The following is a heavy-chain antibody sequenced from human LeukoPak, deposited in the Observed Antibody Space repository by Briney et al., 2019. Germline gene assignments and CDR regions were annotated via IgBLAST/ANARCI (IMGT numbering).Heavy chain of an antibody. CDR2: INQDGSEK. V-gene: IGHV3-7*01. Sequence: GGSLGLSCAASGFTFSTSWMDWVRQAPGRGLEWVANINQDGSEKYYEDSVKGRFTVSRDNAKKPLYLQMNSLRAEDTAMYYCTRELGPPWGQGTLVTVSS. J-gene: IGHJ5*02. CDR3: TRELGPP. CDR1: GFTFSTSW.